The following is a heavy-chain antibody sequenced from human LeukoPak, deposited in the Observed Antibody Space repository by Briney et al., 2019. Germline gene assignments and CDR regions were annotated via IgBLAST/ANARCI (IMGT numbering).Heavy chain of an antibody. CDR1: GGTFSSYA. V-gene: IGHV1-69*04. D-gene: IGHD2-15*01. Sequence: GSSVKVSCKASGGTFSSYAISWVRQDPGQGLEWMGRIIPILGIANYAQKFQGRVTITADKSTSTAYMELSSLRSEDTAVYYCARDGCSGGSCYPDYWGQGTLVTVSS. CDR3: ARDGCSGGSCYPDY. CDR2: IIPILGIA. J-gene: IGHJ4*02.